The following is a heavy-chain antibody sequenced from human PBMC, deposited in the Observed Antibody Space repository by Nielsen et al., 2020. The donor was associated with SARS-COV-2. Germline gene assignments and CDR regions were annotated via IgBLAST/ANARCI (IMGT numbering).Heavy chain of an antibody. J-gene: IGHJ6*02. Sequence: GGSLRLSCAASGFIFSNYGMNWVRQVPGKGLEWVSRISGSGGSTFYAGSVKGRFTISRDNSKNTMYLQMDSLRVEETATYYCARALGATSNYGMDVWGQGTTVTVSS. CDR3: ARALGATSNYGMDV. CDR1: GFIFSNYG. V-gene: IGHV3-23*01. CDR2: ISGSGGST. D-gene: IGHD1-26*01.